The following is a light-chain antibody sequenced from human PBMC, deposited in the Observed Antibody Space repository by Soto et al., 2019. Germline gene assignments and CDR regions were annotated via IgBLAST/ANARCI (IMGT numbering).Light chain of an antibody. CDR2: LNSDGSH. CDR3: QTCGTGILV. Sequence: QPVLTQSPSASASLGASVKLTCTLSSKHSRYVIAWQQQQQQQGPRSLMKLNSDGSHSKGVGIPERFSGSSARAERYLTISSHQQEDDADYYRQTCGTGILVFGGGTKLTV. J-gene: IGLJ2*01. CDR1: SKHSRYV. V-gene: IGLV4-69*01.